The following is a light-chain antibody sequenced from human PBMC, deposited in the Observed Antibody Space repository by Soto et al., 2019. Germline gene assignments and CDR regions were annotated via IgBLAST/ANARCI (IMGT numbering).Light chain of an antibody. Sequence: QSVLTQPPSVSAAPGQRVTVSCSGTSKNIGDNHVSWYQHVPGMAPKLAVYDNDRRPSELPGRFSGSKSGTSATLVITGLQTGDEADYYCGTWDDSLVSYVFGTGTKVTVL. J-gene: IGLJ1*01. V-gene: IGLV1-51*01. CDR1: SKNIGDNH. CDR2: DND. CDR3: GTWDDSLVSYV.